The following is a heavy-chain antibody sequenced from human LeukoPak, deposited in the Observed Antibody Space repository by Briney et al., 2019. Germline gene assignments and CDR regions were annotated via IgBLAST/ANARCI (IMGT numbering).Heavy chain of an antibody. J-gene: IGHJ4*02. CDR3: AKGYCSSTSCYCDY. D-gene: IGHD2-2*01. V-gene: IGHV3-9*01. CDR2: ISWNSGSI. Sequence: PGGSLRLSCAASGFTFDDYAMHWVRQAPGKGLEWVSGISWNSGSIGYADSVKGRFTISRDNAKNSLYLQMNGLRAEDTALYYCAKGYCSSTSCYCDYWGQGPLVTVSS. CDR1: GFTFDDYA.